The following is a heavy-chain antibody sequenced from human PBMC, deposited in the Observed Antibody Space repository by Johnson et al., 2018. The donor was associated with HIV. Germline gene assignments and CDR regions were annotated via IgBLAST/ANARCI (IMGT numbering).Heavy chain of an antibody. Sequence: VQLVESGGGLVQPGGSLRLSCAASGFTFSSYAVSWVRQAPGKGLEWVSGASGSGGATYYVDYVKGRFTISRDNSKNTLHRQMTSLRVDNTAVYYCARGPGYDHDYGGCDIWGQGTMVTVSS. CDR3: ARGPGYDHDYGGCDI. CDR1: GFTFSSYA. D-gene: IGHD4-23*01. CDR2: ASGSGGAT. J-gene: IGHJ3*02. V-gene: IGHV3-23*04.